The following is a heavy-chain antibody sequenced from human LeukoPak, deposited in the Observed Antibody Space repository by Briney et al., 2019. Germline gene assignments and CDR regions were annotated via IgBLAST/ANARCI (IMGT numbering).Heavy chain of an antibody. V-gene: IGHV1-2*02. CDR1: GYTFTGYY. CDR2: INPNSGGT. J-gene: IGHJ4*02. Sequence: ASVKVSCKASGYTFTGYYVHWVRQAPGQGLEWMGWINPNSGGTNYAQKFQGRVTMTRDTSISTAYMELSRLRSDDTAVYYCARRGCTNGVCYTGVDYWGQGTLVTVSS. CDR3: ARRGCTNGVCYTGVDY. D-gene: IGHD2-8*01.